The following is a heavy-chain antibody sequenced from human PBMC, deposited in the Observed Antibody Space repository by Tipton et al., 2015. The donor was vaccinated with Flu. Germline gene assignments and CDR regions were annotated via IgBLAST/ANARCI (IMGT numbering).Heavy chain of an antibody. Sequence: VQLVQSGGEVKKPGASVRVSCKTSGYSFTGFGISWVRQAPGQGLEWMGRINGYSGETKYSQKFQGRITMTTDTDTSTAYLDLSGLKSDDTAVYYCSRGYGDNIRREFDYWGQGTLVSVSS. J-gene: IGHJ4*02. V-gene: IGHV1-18*01. CDR2: INGYSGET. CDR3: SRGYGDNIRREFDY. CDR1: GYSFTGFG. D-gene: IGHD2-21*02.